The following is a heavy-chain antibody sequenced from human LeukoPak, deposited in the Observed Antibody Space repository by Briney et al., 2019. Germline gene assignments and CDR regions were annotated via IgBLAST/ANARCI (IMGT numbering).Heavy chain of an antibody. D-gene: IGHD2-2*01. V-gene: IGHV1-69*02. CDR2: IIPIFGIA. Sequence: SVKVSCKASGGTFSSYTISWVRQAPGQGLEWMGRIIPIFGIANYAEKFQGRVTITADKSTSTAYMELSSLRSEDTAVYYCARLYCSSTSCFDYWGQGTLVTVSS. CDR1: GGTFSSYT. J-gene: IGHJ4*02. CDR3: ARLYCSSTSCFDY.